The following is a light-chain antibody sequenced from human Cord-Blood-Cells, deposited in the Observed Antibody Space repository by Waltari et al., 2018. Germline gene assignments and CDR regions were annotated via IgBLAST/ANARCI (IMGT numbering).Light chain of an antibody. J-gene: IGKJ2*03. V-gene: IGKV4-1*01. CDR3: QQYYSTPYS. CDR1: QSVLYSSNNKND. CDR2: WAS. Sequence: DIVMTQSPDSLAVSLGERATINCKSSQSVLYSSNNKNDLAWYQQKPGQPPKLLIDWASIRESGVPDLFSGSGSGTDFTLTISSLQAEDVAVYYCQQYYSTPYSFGQGTKLEIK.